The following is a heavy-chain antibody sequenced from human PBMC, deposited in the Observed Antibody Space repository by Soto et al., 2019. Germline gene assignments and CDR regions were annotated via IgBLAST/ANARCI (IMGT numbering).Heavy chain of an antibody. CDR3: AKDWSGGAFDV. Sequence: EVDLLESGGGLAQPGGSRRLSCAASGFSFSVFAMSWVGQAPGKGLEWGSRISGSGGSTYYADSVKGRFTISRDNSKNMLYLQMNSVRGEDTAVYYCAKDWSGGAFDVWGQGTMVIVSS. V-gene: IGHV3-23*01. D-gene: IGHD3-16*01. CDR2: ISGSGGST. J-gene: IGHJ3*01. CDR1: GFSFSVFA.